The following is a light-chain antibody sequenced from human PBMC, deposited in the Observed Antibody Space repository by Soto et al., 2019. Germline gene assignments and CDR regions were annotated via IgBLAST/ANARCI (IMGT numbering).Light chain of an antibody. CDR3: LHHYNYPLS. J-gene: IGKJ4*01. V-gene: IGKV1-17*01. CDR1: QDIRND. Sequence: DIQMTQSPSSLSASVGDRVTITCRASQDIRNDLGWYQQKPGKAPKRLIFSASPLDSGLPSRFSGGGFGTEFTLTISSLQPEDCATYYCLHHYNYPLSLGGGTKVEIK. CDR2: SAS.